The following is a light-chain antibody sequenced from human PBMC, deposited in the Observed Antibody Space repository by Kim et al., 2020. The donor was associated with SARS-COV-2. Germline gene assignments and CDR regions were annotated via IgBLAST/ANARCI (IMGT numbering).Light chain of an antibody. CDR3: NSRDSNDNVV. J-gene: IGLJ2*01. Sequence: VGVGEGGRGTGEGGGGRSGGAGGGQQRPGQAPIVVIYGKNNRPSGIPDRFSGSSSGNTASLTITGTQAGDEADYYCNSRDSNDNVVFGGGTKVTVL. CDR2: GKN. CDR1: GGRSGG. V-gene: IGLV3-19*01.